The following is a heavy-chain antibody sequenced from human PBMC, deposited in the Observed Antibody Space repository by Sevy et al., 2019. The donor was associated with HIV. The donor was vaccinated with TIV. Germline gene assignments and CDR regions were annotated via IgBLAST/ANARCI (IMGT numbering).Heavy chain of an antibody. D-gene: IGHD1-26*01. CDR1: GFSFSGYV. CDR2: ISGRDSST. CDR3: AKVTLWDLLAAHDAFDV. V-gene: IGHV3-23*01. J-gene: IGHJ3*01. Sequence: GGSLRLSCAASGFSFSGYVMNWVRQAPGKGLEWVSSISGRDSSTYYADSVRRRFIISRDNSENTLYLQMNGLRAEDTAVYYCAKVTLWDLLAAHDAFDVWGQGTMVTVSS.